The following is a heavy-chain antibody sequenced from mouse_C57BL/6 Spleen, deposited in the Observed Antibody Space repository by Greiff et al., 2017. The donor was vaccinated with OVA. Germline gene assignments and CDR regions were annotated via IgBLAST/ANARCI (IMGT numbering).Heavy chain of an antibody. J-gene: IGHJ3*01. Sequence: VQLQQPGAELVMPGASVKLSCKASGYTFTSYWMNWVKQRPGQGLEWIGEIDPSDSYTSYNQKFKGKSTLTVDKSSSTAYMQLSSLTSEDSAVYYCASPMRLRGGWFAYWGQGTLVTVSA. CDR3: ASPMRLRGGWFAY. V-gene: IGHV1-69*01. D-gene: IGHD2-4*01. CDR1: GYTFTSYW. CDR2: IDPSDSYT.